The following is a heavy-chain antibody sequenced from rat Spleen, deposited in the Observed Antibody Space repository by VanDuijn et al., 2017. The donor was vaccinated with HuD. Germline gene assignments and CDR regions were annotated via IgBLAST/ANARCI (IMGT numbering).Heavy chain of an antibody. Sequence: EVQLVESGGGQVQPGRSLKLSCVASGFTFNNYWMTWVRQAPTKGLEWVASISTGGGNTYYRDSVKGRFTISRDNAKNTQYLQMDSLRSEDTATYYCARLGITLGAGHWFAYWGQGTLVTVSS. CDR1: GFTFNNYW. V-gene: IGHV5S13*01. CDR3: ARLGITLGAGHWFAY. D-gene: IGHD1-2*01. J-gene: IGHJ3*01. CDR2: ISTGGGNT.